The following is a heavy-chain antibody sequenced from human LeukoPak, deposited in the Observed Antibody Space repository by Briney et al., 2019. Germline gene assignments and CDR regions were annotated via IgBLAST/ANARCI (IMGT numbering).Heavy chain of an antibody. CDR2: ISSSSSYI. D-gene: IGHD3-3*01. V-gene: IGHV3-21*01. CDR1: GFTFSSYS. CDR3: ARGSPSVDDFWSGYYSPNNWFDP. Sequence: KPGGSLRLSCAASGFTFSSYSMNWVRQAPGKGLEWVSSISSSSSYIYYADSVKGRFTISRDNAKNSLYLQMNSLRAEDTAVYYCARGSPSVDDFWSGYYSPNNWFDPWGQGTLVTVSS. J-gene: IGHJ5*02.